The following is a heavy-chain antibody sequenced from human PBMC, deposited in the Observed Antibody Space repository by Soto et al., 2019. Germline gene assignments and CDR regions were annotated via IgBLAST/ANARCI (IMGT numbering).Heavy chain of an antibody. J-gene: IGHJ6*02. V-gene: IGHV3-33*01. D-gene: IGHD3-10*01. CDR3: ARAEVWSVYGMDV. Sequence: GGSLRLSCAASGFPFSSYGMHWVRQAPGKGLEWVAVIWYDGSNKYYADSVKGRFTISRDNSKNTLYLQMNSLRAEDTAVYYCARAEVWSVYGMDVWGQGTTVTVSS. CDR2: IWYDGSNK. CDR1: GFPFSSYG.